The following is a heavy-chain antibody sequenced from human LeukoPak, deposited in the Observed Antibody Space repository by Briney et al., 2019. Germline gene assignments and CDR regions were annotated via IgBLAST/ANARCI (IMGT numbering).Heavy chain of an antibody. Sequence: SVKVSCKASGGTFSSYAISWVRQAPGQGLEWMGGIIPIFGTANYAQKFQGRVTITADESTSTAYMELSSLRSEDTAVYYCARVPGSYDSSGYYRLRYFDYWGQGTLVTVSS. CDR2: IIPIFGTA. V-gene: IGHV1-69*13. J-gene: IGHJ4*02. D-gene: IGHD3-22*01. CDR3: ARVPGSYDSSGYYRLRYFDY. CDR1: GGTFSSYA.